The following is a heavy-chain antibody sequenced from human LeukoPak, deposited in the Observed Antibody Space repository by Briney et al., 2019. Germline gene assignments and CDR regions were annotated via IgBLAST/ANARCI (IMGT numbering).Heavy chain of an antibody. CDR1: GFTFSDYY. CDR2: ISSSGSTI. V-gene: IGHV3-11*01. J-gene: IGHJ3*02. D-gene: IGHD3-22*01. Sequence: GGSLRLSCAASGFTFSDYYMSWIRQAPGKGLEWVSYISSSGSTIYYADSVKGRFTISRDNAKNSLYLQMNSLRAEDTAVYYCARGNRGYYYDSSGYKTYVDAFDIWGQGTMVTVSS. CDR3: ARGNRGYYYDSSGYKTYVDAFDI.